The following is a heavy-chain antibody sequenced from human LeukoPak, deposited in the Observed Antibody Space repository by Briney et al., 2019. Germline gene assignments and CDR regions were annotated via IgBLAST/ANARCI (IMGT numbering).Heavy chain of an antibody. J-gene: IGHJ5*02. Sequence: PSETLSLTCTVSGGSISSYYWSWIRQPPGKGLERIGYIYYSGSTNYNPSLKSRVTISVDTSKNQFSLKLSSVTAADTAVYYCARVASGSYYPWFDPWGQGTLVTVSS. D-gene: IGHD1-26*01. V-gene: IGHV4-59*01. CDR3: ARVASGSYYPWFDP. CDR1: GGSISSYY. CDR2: IYYSGST.